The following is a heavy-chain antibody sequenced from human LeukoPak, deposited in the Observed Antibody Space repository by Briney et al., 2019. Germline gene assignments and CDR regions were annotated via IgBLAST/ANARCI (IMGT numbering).Heavy chain of an antibody. Sequence: GESLKISCKGSGYSFTNYWIGWVRQMPGKGLEWMGVIYPGDSDTRYSPSFQGQVTISADKSISTAYLQWSSLKASDTAMYYCAKEAAAGYYYYGMDVWGQGTTVTVSS. D-gene: IGHD6-13*01. CDR3: AKEAAAGYYYYGMDV. V-gene: IGHV5-51*01. CDR2: IYPGDSDT. J-gene: IGHJ6*02. CDR1: GYSFTNYW.